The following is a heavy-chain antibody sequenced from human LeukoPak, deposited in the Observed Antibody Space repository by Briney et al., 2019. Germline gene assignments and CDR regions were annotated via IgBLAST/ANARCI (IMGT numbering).Heavy chain of an antibody. D-gene: IGHD6-19*01. CDR2: ISRSGSTK. V-gene: IGHV3-11*04. J-gene: IGHJ3*02. CDR3: ARGASVVAGSDNAFDI. CDR1: GFTFSDYN. Sequence: GGSLRLSCAASGFTFSDYNMRWIRQAPGKGLEWVSSISRSGSTKYYADSVKGRFTISRDNAKNSLYLQMNSLRADDAAVYYCARGASVVAGSDNAFDIWGQGTMVTVSS.